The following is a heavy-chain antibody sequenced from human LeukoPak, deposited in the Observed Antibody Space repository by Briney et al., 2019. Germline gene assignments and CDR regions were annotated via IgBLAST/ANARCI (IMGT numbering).Heavy chain of an antibody. CDR3: ARDLEVTMIVVVIPHAFDI. CDR2: ISAYNGNT. Sequence: ASVKVSCKASGYTFTSYGISWVRQAPGQGLEWMGWISAYNGNTNYAQKLQGRVTMTTDTSTSTAYMELRSLRSDDTAVYYCARDLEVTMIVVVIPHAFDIWGQGTMVTVSS. CDR1: GYTFTSYG. J-gene: IGHJ3*02. V-gene: IGHV1-18*01. D-gene: IGHD3-22*01.